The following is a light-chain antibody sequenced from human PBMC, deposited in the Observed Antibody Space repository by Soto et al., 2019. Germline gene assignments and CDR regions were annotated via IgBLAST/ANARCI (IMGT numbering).Light chain of an antibody. CDR2: GAT. CDR1: QSVDSY. J-gene: IGKJ5*01. CDR3: QQHETLIT. V-gene: IGKV3-11*01. Sequence: EIVLTQSQASLSLSPGERATLSCMASQSVDSYLVWYQQKPGQAPRLLIFGATNRATGIPARFSGSGSGTDFTLTISRLEHEDFAVYYCQQHETLITFGQGTRLEIK.